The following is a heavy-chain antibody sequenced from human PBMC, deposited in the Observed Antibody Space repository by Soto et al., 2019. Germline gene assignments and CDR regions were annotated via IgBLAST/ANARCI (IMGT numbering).Heavy chain of an antibody. D-gene: IGHD6-13*01. CDR3: ARDRGSWYADF. CDR2: INPSGDGT. CDR1: GFTFTNHH. V-gene: IGHV1-46*01. Sequence: GASVKVSCKASGFTFTNHHIHWVRQAPGQGLEWMGVINPSGDGTKYAQHFQGRITMTRDTSTSTAYMEMRSLRFEDTAVYYCARDRGSWYADFWGQGTLVTVSS. J-gene: IGHJ4*02.